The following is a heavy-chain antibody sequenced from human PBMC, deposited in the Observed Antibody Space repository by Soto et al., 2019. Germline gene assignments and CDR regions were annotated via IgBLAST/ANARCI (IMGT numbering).Heavy chain of an antibody. CDR1: GYTFSNFC. D-gene: IGHD6-13*01. Sequence: PGESLKISCQCSGYTFSNFCIAWVRQLPGKGLEYMGIIYPGDSETRYSPSFHGKVTISADRSIGTAYLQWSSLEASDSAFYFCARSPRSSPYFDYWGQGALVTVSS. J-gene: IGHJ4*02. CDR3: ARSPRSSPYFDY. CDR2: IYPGDSET. V-gene: IGHV5-51*01.